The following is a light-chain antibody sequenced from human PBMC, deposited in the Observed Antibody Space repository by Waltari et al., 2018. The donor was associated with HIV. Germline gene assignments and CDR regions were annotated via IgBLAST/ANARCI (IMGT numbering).Light chain of an antibody. CDR3: SSYRSTSTLGV. CDR2: EVT. J-gene: IGLJ1*01. V-gene: IGLV2-14*01. CDR1: SSHCGGYKY. Sequence: QSALTQPASVSGSPGQAIPIPRTGTSSHCGGYKYVSSYQHHPGKAPKLIIFEVTNRPSGVSNRFSGSKSGNTASLTISGLQADDEADYYCSSYRSTSTLGVFGTGTKVIVL.